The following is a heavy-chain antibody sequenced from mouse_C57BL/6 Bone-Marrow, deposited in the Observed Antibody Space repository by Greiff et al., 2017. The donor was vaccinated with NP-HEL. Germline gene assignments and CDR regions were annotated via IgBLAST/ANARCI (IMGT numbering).Heavy chain of an antibody. CDR1: GYTFTSYW. V-gene: IGHV1-50*01. CDR3: AKLGRGFAY. D-gene: IGHD4-1*01. CDR2: IDPSDSYT. Sequence: VQLQESGAELVKPGASVKPSCKASGYTFTSYWMQWVKQRPGQGLEWIGEIDPSDSYTNYNQKFKGKATLTVDTSSSTAYMQLRSLTSEDSAVYYCAKLGRGFAYWGQGTLVTVSA. J-gene: IGHJ3*01.